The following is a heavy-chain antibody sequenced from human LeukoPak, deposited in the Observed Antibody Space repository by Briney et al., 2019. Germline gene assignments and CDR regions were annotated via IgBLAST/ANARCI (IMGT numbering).Heavy chain of an antibody. Sequence: PSETLSLTCAVYGGSFSGYYWSWIRQPPGKGLEWIGYIYTSGSTNYNPSLKSRVTISVDTSKNQFSLKLSSVTAADTAVYYCARGPSMELHNYYYYYYMDVWGKGTTVTVSS. J-gene: IGHJ6*03. CDR2: IYTSGST. D-gene: IGHD1-7*01. CDR3: ARGPSMELHNYYYYYYMDV. CDR1: GGSFSGYY. V-gene: IGHV4-4*09.